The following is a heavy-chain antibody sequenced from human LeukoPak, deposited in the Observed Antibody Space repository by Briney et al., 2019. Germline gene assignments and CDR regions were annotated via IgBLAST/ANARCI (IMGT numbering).Heavy chain of an antibody. Sequence: ASVKVSCKASGGTFSSYAISWVRLAPGQGLEWIGGIIPMFGTANYAQKFQGRVTITADESTSTAHMELSSLRSEDTAVYYCARAVLTRYGIDVWGQGTLVTVSS. CDR2: IIPMFGTA. CDR1: GGTFSSYA. J-gene: IGHJ4*02. V-gene: IGHV1-69*13. CDR3: ARAVLTRYGIDV. D-gene: IGHD5-18*01.